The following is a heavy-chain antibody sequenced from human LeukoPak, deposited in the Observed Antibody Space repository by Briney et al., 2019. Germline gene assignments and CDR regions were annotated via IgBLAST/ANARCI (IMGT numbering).Heavy chain of an antibody. J-gene: IGHJ6*03. CDR1: GGTFSSYA. V-gene: IGHV1-69*05. Sequence: ASVKVSCKASGGTFSSYAISRVRQAPGQGLEWMGGIIPIFGTANYAQKFQGRVTITTDESTSTAYMELSSLRSEDTAVYYCARDLSYYGSGSPYYMDVWGKGTTVTVSS. CDR3: ARDLSYYGSGSPYYMDV. CDR2: IIPIFGTA. D-gene: IGHD3-10*01.